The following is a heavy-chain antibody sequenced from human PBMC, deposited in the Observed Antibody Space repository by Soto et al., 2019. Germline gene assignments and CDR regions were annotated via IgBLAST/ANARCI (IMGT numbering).Heavy chain of an antibody. CDR1: GDSVSNDY. CDR3: AKGRGGKTVANFGMDV. V-gene: IGHV1-46*01. Sequence: GASVKVSCKASGDSVSNDYLHWVRQAPGHGVEWLGLISPFGGATAYAQRFKGRVTVTMDKSSTSFYLELSSLRSDDTAVYYCAKGRGGKTVANFGMDVWGQGVTVTVSS. CDR2: ISPFGGAT. J-gene: IGHJ6*02. D-gene: IGHD3-16*01.